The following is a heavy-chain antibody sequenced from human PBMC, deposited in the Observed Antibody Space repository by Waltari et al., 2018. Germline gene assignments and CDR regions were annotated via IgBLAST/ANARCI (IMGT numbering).Heavy chain of an antibody. D-gene: IGHD5-12*01. CDR2: LNPSTGGP. J-gene: IGHJ4*02. CDR1: GYTFTNFF. V-gene: IGHV1-2*05. Sequence: QVLLVQSGAEVKKSGASVKGSCKASGYTFTNFFLNWLRQAPGQGLEWMGRLNPSTGGPDYARRSQGRLTLTRDTSINTAFLALNTVTSGDTGVYYCARESARWTGYSVYDWRHWGQGTLVTVSS. CDR3: ARESARWTGYSVYDWRH.